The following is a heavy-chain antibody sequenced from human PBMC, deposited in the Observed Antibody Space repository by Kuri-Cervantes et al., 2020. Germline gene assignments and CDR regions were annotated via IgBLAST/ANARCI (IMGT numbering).Heavy chain of an antibody. V-gene: IGHV3-21*01. D-gene: IGHD6-19*01. J-gene: IGHJ3*02. CDR1: RFTFSNYA. CDR3: ARARPAVAGSSHDPSDI. Sequence: GGSLRLSCAASRFTFSNYAMHWVRQAPGKGLEWVSSISSSSSYIYYADSVKGRFTISRDNAKNSLYLQMNSLRAEDTAVYYCARARPAVAGSSHDPSDIWGQGTMVTVSS. CDR2: ISSSSSYI.